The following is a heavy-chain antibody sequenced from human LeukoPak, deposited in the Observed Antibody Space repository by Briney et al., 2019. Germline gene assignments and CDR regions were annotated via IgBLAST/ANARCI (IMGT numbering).Heavy chain of an antibody. Sequence: PGGSLRLSCAASGFTFSSYSMNWVRQAPGKGLEWVSYISSSSGTIYYADSVKGRFTISRDNAKNSLYLQMNSLRAEDTAVYYCAGAVLRYFDWADYWGQGTLVTVSS. V-gene: IGHV3-48*01. CDR2: ISSSSGTI. CDR3: AGAVLRYFDWADY. D-gene: IGHD3-9*01. CDR1: GFTFSSYS. J-gene: IGHJ4*02.